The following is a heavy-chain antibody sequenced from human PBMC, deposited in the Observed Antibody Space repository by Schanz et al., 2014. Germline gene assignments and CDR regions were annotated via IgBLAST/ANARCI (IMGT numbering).Heavy chain of an antibody. Sequence: EVLLVDSGGGLVQPGGSMRLSCGASGFTLSAPAMSWVRQAPGKGPAGFSALSVSGRDTYYTDYVKVRFTISRDNSKKTLSLQMNSLRAEDTDVYYCAKELRPGTERPRGNFDYWGQGTLVTVSS. CDR1: GFTLSAPA. CDR2: LSVSGRDT. V-gene: IGHV3-23*04. J-gene: IGHJ4*02. D-gene: IGHD6-13*01. CDR3: AKELRPGTERPRGNFDY.